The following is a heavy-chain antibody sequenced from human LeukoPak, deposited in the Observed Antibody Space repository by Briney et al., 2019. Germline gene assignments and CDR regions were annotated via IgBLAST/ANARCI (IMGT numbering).Heavy chain of an antibody. Sequence: SETLSLTCTVSGYSISSGYYWGWIRQPPGKGLEWIGSIYHSGSTYYNPSLKSRDTISVDTSKNQFSLKLSSVTAADTAVYYCARAGITGTTIDYWGQGTLVTVSS. D-gene: IGHD1-7*01. CDR3: ARAGITGTTIDY. V-gene: IGHV4-38-2*02. CDR2: IYHSGST. J-gene: IGHJ4*02. CDR1: GYSISSGYY.